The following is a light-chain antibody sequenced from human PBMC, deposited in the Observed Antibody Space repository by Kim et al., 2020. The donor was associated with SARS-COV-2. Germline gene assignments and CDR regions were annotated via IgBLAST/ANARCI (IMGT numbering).Light chain of an antibody. Sequence: SPGARATLSSRDSQSVSINLAWYQKNPGQAPRLLIYGSSTSATGIPARFSGSGYGTEFTLTITSLQSEDFEVYYCQQYNNWTPRDSFGQGTTLEI. CDR3: QQYNNWTPRDS. J-gene: IGKJ2*03. V-gene: IGKV3-15*01. CDR1: QSVSIN. CDR2: GSS.